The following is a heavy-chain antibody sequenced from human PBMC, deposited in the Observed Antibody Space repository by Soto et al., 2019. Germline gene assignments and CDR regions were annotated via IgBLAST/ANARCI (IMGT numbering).Heavy chain of an antibody. Sequence: QVQLVQSGAEVKKPGSSVKVSCKASGGTFSSYTISWVRQAPGQGLEWMGRIIPILGIANYAQKFQGRVTITAEKSTSTGEIELSSLRSEDTAVYYCARADYGSDPYFYYRGQGTLVTVSS. D-gene: IGHD3-10*01. CDR2: IIPILGIA. CDR1: GGTFSSYT. CDR3: ARADYGSDPYFYY. V-gene: IGHV1-69*02. J-gene: IGHJ4*02.